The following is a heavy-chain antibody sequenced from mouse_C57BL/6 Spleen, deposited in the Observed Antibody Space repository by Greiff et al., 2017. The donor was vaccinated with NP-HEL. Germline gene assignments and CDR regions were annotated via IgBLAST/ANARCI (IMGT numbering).Heavy chain of an antibody. V-gene: IGHV1-64*01. CDR1: GYTFTSYW. D-gene: IGHD2-5*01. Sequence: QVQLQQPGAELVKPGASVKLSCKASGYTFTSYWMHWVKQRPGQGLEWIGMIHPNSGSTNYNEKFKSKATLTVDKSSSTAYMQLSSLTSEDSAVYYCARCDTYSNYVGFAYWGQGTLVTVSA. J-gene: IGHJ3*01. CDR3: ARCDTYSNYVGFAY. CDR2: IHPNSGST.